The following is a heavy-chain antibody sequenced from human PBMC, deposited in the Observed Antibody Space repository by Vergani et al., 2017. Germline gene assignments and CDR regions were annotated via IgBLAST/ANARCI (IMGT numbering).Heavy chain of an antibody. CDR2: IYHSGST. D-gene: IGHD3-22*01. CDR3: ASEFYYDSSGYYPEAFDI. Sequence: GRRGEGGPGLVKPSGTLSLTCAVSGGSISSSNWWSWVRQPPGKGLEWIGEIYHSGSTNYNPSLKSRVTISVDKSKNQFSLKLSSVTAADTAVYYCASEFYYDSSGYYPEAFDIWGQGTMVTVSS. J-gene: IGHJ3*02. V-gene: IGHV4-4*02. CDR1: GGSISSSNW.